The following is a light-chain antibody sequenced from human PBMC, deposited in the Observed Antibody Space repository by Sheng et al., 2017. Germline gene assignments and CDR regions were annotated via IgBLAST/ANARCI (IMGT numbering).Light chain of an antibody. CDR1: QSVTSTY. CDR2: AAS. V-gene: IGKV3-20*01. CDR3: QHYGSAPHFT. J-gene: IGKJ3*01. Sequence: EFVLTQSPGTLSLSPGERATLSCRASQSVTSTYIAWYQQRPGQPPRLLIFAASSRASGIPDRFSGTGSGTDFTLTISRLEPEDFAVYYCQHYGSAPHFTFGPGDQSAYQT.